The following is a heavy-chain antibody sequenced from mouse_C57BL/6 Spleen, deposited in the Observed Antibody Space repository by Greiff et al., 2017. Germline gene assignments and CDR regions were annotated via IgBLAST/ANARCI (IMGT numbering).Heavy chain of an antibody. Sequence: QVQLQQPGAELVRPGTSVKLSCKASGYTFTSYWMHWVKQRPGQGLEWIGVIDPSASYTNYNQKFKGKATLTVDTSSSTAYMQLSSLTSEDSAVYYCARGGYDEGGYAMDYWGQGTSVTVSS. CDR2: IDPSASYT. D-gene: IGHD2-2*01. CDR3: ARGGYDEGGYAMDY. J-gene: IGHJ4*01. CDR1: GYTFTSYW. V-gene: IGHV1-59*01.